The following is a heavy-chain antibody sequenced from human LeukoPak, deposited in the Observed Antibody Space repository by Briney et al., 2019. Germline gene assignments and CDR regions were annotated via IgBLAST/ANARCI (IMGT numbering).Heavy chain of an antibody. Sequence: ASVKVSCKASGYTFTSYGISWVRQAPGQGLEWMGWISAYNGNTNYAQKLQGRVTMTEDTSTDTAYMELSSLRSEDTAVYYCATPSPWLADKYFQHWGQGTLVTVSS. V-gene: IGHV1-18*01. J-gene: IGHJ1*01. CDR3: ATPSPWLADKYFQH. CDR2: ISAYNGNT. D-gene: IGHD6-19*01. CDR1: GYTFTSYG.